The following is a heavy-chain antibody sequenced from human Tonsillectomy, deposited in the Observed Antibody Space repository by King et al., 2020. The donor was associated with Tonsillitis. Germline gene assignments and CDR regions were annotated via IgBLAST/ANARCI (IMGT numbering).Heavy chain of an antibody. V-gene: IGHV4-38-2*01. D-gene: IGHD2/OR15-2a*01. Sequence: VQLQESGPGLVKPSETLSLTCAVSASSINYWGWIRQPPGKGLEWIGSIYQTGSTYYNPSLKGRVIISLDTSKNQFSLTLNAVTAADAAVYYCATQTIMALPGFLPFNIWGQGTMVAVSS. CDR2: IYQTGST. CDR3: ATQTIMALPGFLPFNI. CDR1: ASSINY. J-gene: IGHJ3*02.